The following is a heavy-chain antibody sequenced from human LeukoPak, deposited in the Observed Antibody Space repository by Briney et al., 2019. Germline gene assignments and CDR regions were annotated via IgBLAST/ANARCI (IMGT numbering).Heavy chain of an antibody. Sequence: GGSLRLSCAASGFTFSSYGMSWVRQAPGKGLEWVSAISGSGGSTYYADSVKGRFTISRDNSKHTVFLQMNSLRAEDTAVYYCARLNYDNTSYYSNYFEYWGQGTLVTVSS. CDR1: GFTFSSYG. D-gene: IGHD3-22*01. J-gene: IGHJ4*02. CDR3: ARLNYDNTSYYSNYFEY. CDR2: ISGSGGST. V-gene: IGHV3-23*01.